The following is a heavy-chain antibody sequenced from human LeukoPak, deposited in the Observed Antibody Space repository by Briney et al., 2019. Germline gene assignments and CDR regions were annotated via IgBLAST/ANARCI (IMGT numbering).Heavy chain of an antibody. D-gene: IGHD6-19*01. CDR2: VLFTGDT. CDR3: ARDSSGWGLHFDY. J-gene: IGHJ4*02. CDR1: GASITSADYY. V-gene: IGHV4-39*02. Sequence: PSETLSLTCTVSGASITSADYYWGWFRQPPGKGLEWIGSVLFTGDTYYTPSLKSRVSISVHTSNKQFSLKLRSVTAADTAVYYCARDSSGWGLHFDYWGQGTLVTVSS.